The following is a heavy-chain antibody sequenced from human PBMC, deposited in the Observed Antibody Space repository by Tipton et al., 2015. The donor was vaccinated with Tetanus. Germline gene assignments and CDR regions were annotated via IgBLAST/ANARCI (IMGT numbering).Heavy chain of an antibody. J-gene: IGHJ4*02. Sequence: SLRLSCAASGFTFSSYGMHWVRQAPGKGLEWVAVIWYDGSNKYYADSVKGRFTISRDNSKNTLYLQMNSLRAEDTAVYYCARDPRYCSGGSCYPYDLFDYWGQGTLVTVSS. D-gene: IGHD2-15*01. V-gene: IGHV3-33*01. CDR1: GFTFSSYG. CDR2: IWYDGSNK. CDR3: ARDPRYCSGGSCYPYDLFDY.